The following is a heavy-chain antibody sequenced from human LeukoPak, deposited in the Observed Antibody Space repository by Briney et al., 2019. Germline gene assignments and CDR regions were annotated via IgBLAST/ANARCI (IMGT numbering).Heavy chain of an antibody. CDR3: ANTAMVTGYGMDV. V-gene: IGHV4-34*01. CDR1: GGSFSGYY. CDR2: INHSGST. J-gene: IGHJ6*02. D-gene: IGHD5-18*01. Sequence: SETLSLTCAVYGGSFSGYYWSWIRQPPGKGLEWIGEINHSGSTNYNPSLKSRVTISVDTSKNQFSLKLSSVTAADTAVYYCANTAMVTGYGMDVWGQGTTVTVSS.